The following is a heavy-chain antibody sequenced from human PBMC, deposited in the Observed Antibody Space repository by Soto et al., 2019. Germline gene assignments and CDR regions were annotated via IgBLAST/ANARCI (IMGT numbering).Heavy chain of an antibody. CDR3: AVSRDGYSMDV. J-gene: IGHJ6*02. CDR1: GGSISSGGYY. V-gene: IGHV4-31*03. Sequence: QVQLQESGPGLVKPSQTLSLTCTVSGGSISSGGYYWSWIRQHPGKGLEWIGYIYYSGSTYYNPSLKSRGTISVGTSKDQFSLKLSSVTAADTAVYYCAVSRDGYSMDVWGQGTTVTVSS. CDR2: IYYSGST. D-gene: IGHD2-2*01.